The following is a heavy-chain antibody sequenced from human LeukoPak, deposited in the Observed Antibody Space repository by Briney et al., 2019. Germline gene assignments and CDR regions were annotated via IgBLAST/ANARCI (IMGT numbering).Heavy chain of an antibody. V-gene: IGHV3-53*01. J-gene: IGHJ4*02. D-gene: IGHD5-18*01. CDR1: GFTVSSNY. CDR3: ARDQLGYSYGSALAY. Sequence: PGGSLRLSCAASGFTVSSNYMSWVRQAPGQGLEWISVIYTGGSTFYADSVKGRFTVSRDNSKNTLYLQMNSLRAEDTAVYYCARDQLGYSYGSALAYWGQGTLVIVSS. CDR2: IYTGGST.